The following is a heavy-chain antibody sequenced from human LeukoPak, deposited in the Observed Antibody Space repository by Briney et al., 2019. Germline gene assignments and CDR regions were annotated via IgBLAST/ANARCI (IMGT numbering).Heavy chain of an antibody. D-gene: IGHD5-24*01. V-gene: IGHV1-69*13. Sequence: SVKVSCKASGGTFSSYAISWVRQAPGQGLEWMGGIIPIFGTANYAQKFQGRVTITADESTSTAYMELSSLRSEDTAVYYCARGGDGYNYVYYSDYWGQGTLVTVSS. CDR1: GGTFSSYA. CDR3: ARGGDGYNYVYYSDY. CDR2: IIPIFGTA. J-gene: IGHJ4*02.